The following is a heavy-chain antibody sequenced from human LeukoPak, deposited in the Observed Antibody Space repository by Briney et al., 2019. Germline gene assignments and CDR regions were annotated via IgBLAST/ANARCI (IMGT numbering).Heavy chain of an antibody. V-gene: IGHV4-39*07. CDR1: GGSLSSSHYH. CDR2: IYYSGRT. D-gene: IGHD3-10*01. CDR3: AGDYGSGSYYLHY. J-gene: IGHJ4*02. Sequence: SETLSLTCTVSGGSLSSSHYHWGWIRQPPGKGLEWVGTIYYSGRTYYNPSLKSRVTISVDTSKNQFSLNLSSVTAADTAVYYCAGDYGSGSYYLHYWGQGTLVTVSS.